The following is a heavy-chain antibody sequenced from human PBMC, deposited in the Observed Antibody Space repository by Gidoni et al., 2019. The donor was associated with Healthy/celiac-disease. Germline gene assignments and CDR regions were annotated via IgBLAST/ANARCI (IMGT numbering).Heavy chain of an antibody. CDR2: INHSGST. J-gene: IGHJ5*02. V-gene: IGHV4-34*01. CDR3: ARGPAGYSSGWYEWERPWFDP. CDR1: GGSFSGYY. D-gene: IGHD6-19*01. Sequence: QVQLQQWGAGLLKPSATLSLTCAVYGGSFSGYYWSWIRQPPGKGLEWIGEINHSGSTNYNPSLKSRVTISVDTSKNQFSLKLSSVTAADTAVYYCARGPAGYSSGWYEWERPWFDPWGQGTLVTVSS.